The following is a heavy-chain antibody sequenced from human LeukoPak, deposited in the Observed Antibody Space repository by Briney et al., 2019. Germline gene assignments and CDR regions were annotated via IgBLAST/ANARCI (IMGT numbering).Heavy chain of an antibody. D-gene: IGHD6-13*01. CDR2: IYYSGST. CDR3: ASKDSSWYYFDS. CDR1: GGSISGSSYY. V-gene: IGHV4-39*01. J-gene: IGHJ4*02. Sequence: SETLSLTCNVSGGSISGSSYYWAWIRQPPGKGLVWIGSIYYSGSTYYNPSLKSRLTISVDTSKNQFSLKLNSVTAADTVVYYCASKDSSWYYFDSWGQGSLVTVSS.